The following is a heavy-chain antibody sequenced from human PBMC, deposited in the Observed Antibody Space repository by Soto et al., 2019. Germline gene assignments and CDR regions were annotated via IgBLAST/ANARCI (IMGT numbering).Heavy chain of an antibody. CDR1: GFTFNSYA. D-gene: IGHD4-17*01. J-gene: IGHJ4*02. Sequence: EVQLLESGGGLVQPGGSLRLSCAASGFTFNSYAMSCVRQAPGKGLEWVSVISGSGGSTHYADSVKGRFTISRDNSKNTLYLQISPLRAEDTAVYYCARDKYGGNDYWGQGTLVTVSS. V-gene: IGHV3-23*01. CDR3: ARDKYGGNDY. CDR2: ISGSGGST.